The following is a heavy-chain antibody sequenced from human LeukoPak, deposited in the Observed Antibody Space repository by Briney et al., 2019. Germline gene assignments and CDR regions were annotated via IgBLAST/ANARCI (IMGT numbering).Heavy chain of an antibody. V-gene: IGHV1-69*04. CDR1: GGTFSSYA. J-gene: IGHJ4*02. Sequence: GSSVKVSCKASGGTFSSYAISWVRQAPGQGLEWMGRIIPIFGIANCAQKFQGRVTITADKSTSTAYMELSSLRSEDTAVYYCARDRTFGGVIAAQHDYWGQGTLVTVSS. D-gene: IGHD3-16*02. CDR2: IIPIFGIA. CDR3: ARDRTFGGVIAAQHDY.